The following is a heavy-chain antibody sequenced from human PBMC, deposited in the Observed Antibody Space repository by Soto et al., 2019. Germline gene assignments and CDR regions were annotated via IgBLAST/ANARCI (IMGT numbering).Heavy chain of an antibody. CDR2: IHYTGST. D-gene: IGHD6-13*01. J-gene: IGHJ5*02. V-gene: IGHV4-59*02. CDR1: VGSVSGYF. CDR3: AKVGRIAAAGTWFDP. Sequence: LSLTCTVSVGSVSGYFWSWIRQAPGREPELIAYIHYTGSTYYNPSLKSRVTISIDTSRNQFSLKVRSVNAADTAVYYCAKVGRIAAAGTWFDPWGQGILVTVSS.